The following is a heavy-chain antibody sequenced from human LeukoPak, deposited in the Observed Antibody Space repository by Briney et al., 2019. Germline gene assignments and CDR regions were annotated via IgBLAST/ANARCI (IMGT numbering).Heavy chain of an antibody. V-gene: IGHV1-69*05. CDR3: ARVPTTYYYDSSGYYNHY. J-gene: IGHJ4*02. Sequence: ASVKVSCKASGGTCSSYAISWVRQAPGQGLEWMGGIISIFGTANYAQKFQGRVTITTDESTSTAYMELSSLRSEDTAVYYCARVPTTYYYDSSGYYNHYWGQGTLVTVSS. CDR2: IISIFGTA. D-gene: IGHD3-22*01. CDR1: GGTCSSYA.